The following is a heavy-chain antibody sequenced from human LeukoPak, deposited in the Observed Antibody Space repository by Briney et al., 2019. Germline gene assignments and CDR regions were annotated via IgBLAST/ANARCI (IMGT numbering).Heavy chain of an antibody. CDR3: TSITPAGYLDY. J-gene: IGHJ4*02. CDR1: GFTFSNAW. D-gene: IGHD6-13*01. V-gene: IGHV3-15*01. Sequence: PGGSLRLSCAASGFTFSNAWMSWVRQAPGKGLEWVVRIKSKTDGGTTDYAAPVKGRFTISRDDSKNTLYLQMNSLKTEDTAVYYCTSITPAGYLDYWGQGTLVSVSS. CDR2: IKSKTDGGTT.